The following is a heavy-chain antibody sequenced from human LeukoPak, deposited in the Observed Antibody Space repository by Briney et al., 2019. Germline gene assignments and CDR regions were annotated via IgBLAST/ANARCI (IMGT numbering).Heavy chain of an antibody. J-gene: IGHJ4*02. CDR3: ARVCDGYNLYYFDY. Sequence: GGSLRLSCAASGFTVSSNYMSWVRQAPGKGLEWVSVIYSGGSTYYADSVKGRFTISRDNSKNTLYLQMNSLRAEDTAVYYCARVCDGYNLYYFDYWGQGTLVTVSS. D-gene: IGHD5-24*01. CDR1: GFTVSSNY. V-gene: IGHV3-53*01. CDR2: IYSGGST.